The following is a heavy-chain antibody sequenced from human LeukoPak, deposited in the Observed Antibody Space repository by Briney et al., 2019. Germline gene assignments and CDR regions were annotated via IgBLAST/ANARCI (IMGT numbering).Heavy chain of an antibody. CDR1: EFTFSTYS. Sequence: GGSLRLSCAASEFTFSTYSMNWVRQAPGKGLEWVSTVRRDVGAMYYADSVKGRFTISRDNSKNTLYLQMNSLRVDDTALYYCARDDTSGYFRFDSWGQGTLVTVSS. D-gene: IGHD3-22*01. CDR3: ARDDTSGYFRFDS. V-gene: IGHV3-23*01. CDR2: VRRDVGAM. J-gene: IGHJ4*02.